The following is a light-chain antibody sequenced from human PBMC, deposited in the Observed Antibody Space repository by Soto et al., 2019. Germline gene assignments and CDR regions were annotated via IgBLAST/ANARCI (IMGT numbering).Light chain of an antibody. Sequence: EILLTQSPATLSLSPGERATLSCRASQSVRSSLAWYQQKPGQAPRLLIYDASTRATGIPGRFSGSGSGTDFTLTISKLVPEDFAVYYCQQRSSWPWTFGQGAKVEIK. V-gene: IGKV3-11*01. CDR2: DAS. CDR1: QSVRSS. J-gene: IGKJ1*01. CDR3: QQRSSWPWT.